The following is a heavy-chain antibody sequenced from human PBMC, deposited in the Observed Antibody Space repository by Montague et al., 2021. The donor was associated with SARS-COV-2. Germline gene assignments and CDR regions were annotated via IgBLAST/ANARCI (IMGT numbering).Heavy chain of an antibody. D-gene: IGHD1-1*01. CDR3: ATDAWATGTGFFGN. CDR2: IYTTGST. V-gene: IGHV4-61*02. CDR1: GGSISSGDYY. Sequence: TLSLTCTVSGGSISSGDYYWSWIRQPAGRTLDWIGRIYTTGSTSYNPSLKSRVTISVDTSKNQFSLKLSSVTAADTAVYYCATDAWATGTGFFGNWGPGTLATVSS. J-gene: IGHJ4*02.